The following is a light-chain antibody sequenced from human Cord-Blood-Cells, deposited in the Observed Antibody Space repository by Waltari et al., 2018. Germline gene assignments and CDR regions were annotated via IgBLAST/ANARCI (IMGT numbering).Light chain of an antibody. CDR2: YVS. J-gene: IGLJ3*02. CDR3: CSYAGSYTLV. Sequence: QSALTQPRSVSASPGQSVTISCTGTSSDVGGYNYVSWYQQHPGKAPKLMIYYVSKRPSGVPDRFSCSKSGNTASLTISGLQAEDEADYYCCSYAGSYTLVFGGGTKLTVL. CDR1: SSDVGGYNY. V-gene: IGLV2-11*01.